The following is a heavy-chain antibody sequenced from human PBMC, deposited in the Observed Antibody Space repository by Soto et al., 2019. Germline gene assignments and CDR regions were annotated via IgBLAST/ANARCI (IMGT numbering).Heavy chain of an antibody. D-gene: IGHD1-26*01. J-gene: IGHJ6*02. Sequence: QVQLVESGGGVVQPGRSLRLSCATSGFTFTRSGMHRVRQAPGKGLDWVADISSDGGKKYYGDSVRGRFTISRDNSNNTLFLEMKSLRVDNRAVYYCAKVQFGSGTLSTSMDVWGQGTTVTVSS. CDR2: ISSDGGKK. CDR3: AKVQFGSGTLSTSMDV. CDR1: GFTFTRSG. V-gene: IGHV3-30*18.